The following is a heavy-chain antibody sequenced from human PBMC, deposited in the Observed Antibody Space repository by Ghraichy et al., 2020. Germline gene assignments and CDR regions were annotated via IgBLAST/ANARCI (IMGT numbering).Heavy chain of an antibody. Sequence: SQTLSLTCAISGDSVSSNSAAWNWIRQSPSRGLEWLGRTYYRSKWYNDYAVSVKSRITINPDTSKNQFSLQLNSVTPEDTAVYYCAMGVSSGWYRADAFDIWGQGTMVTVSS. CDR2: TYYRSKWYN. CDR1: GDSVSSNSAA. V-gene: IGHV6-1*01. D-gene: IGHD6-19*01. CDR3: AMGVSSGWYRADAFDI. J-gene: IGHJ3*02.